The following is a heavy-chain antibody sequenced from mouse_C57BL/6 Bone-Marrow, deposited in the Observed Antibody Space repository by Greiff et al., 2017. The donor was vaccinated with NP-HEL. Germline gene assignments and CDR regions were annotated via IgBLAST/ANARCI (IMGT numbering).Heavy chain of an antibody. J-gene: IGHJ1*03. CDR1: GYTFTSYW. Sequence: VQLQQSGAELVKPGASVKMSCKASGYTFTSYWITWVKQRPGQGLEWIGDIYPGSGSTNYNEKFKSKATLTVDTSSSTAYMQLSSLTSEDSAVYYCARAVVAPYWYFDVWGTGTTVTVSS. CDR3: ARAVVAPYWYFDV. D-gene: IGHD1-1*01. CDR2: IYPGSGST. V-gene: IGHV1-55*01.